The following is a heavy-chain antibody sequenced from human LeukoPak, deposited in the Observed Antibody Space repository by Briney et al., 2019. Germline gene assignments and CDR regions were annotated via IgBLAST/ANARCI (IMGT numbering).Heavy chain of an antibody. CDR3: ARDGGDIVVVPAAIPYYYGMDV. CDR1: GFTFSSYS. CDR2: ISSSSSYI. J-gene: IGHJ6*02. V-gene: IGHV3-21*01. D-gene: IGHD2-2*02. Sequence: GGSLRLSCAASGFTFSSYSMNWVRQAPGKGLEWVSSISSSSSYIYYADSVKGRLTISRDNAKNSLYLQMNSLRAEDTAVYYCARDGGDIVVVPAAIPYYYGMDVWGQGTTVTVSS.